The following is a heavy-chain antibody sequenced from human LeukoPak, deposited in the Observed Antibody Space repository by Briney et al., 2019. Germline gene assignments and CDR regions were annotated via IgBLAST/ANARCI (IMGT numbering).Heavy chain of an antibody. Sequence: TSETLSLTCTVSGGSISSSSYYWSWIRQPPGKGLEWIGEINHSRSTNYNPSLKSRVTISVDTSKYQFSLKLSSVTAADTAVYYCARGRRGQQQLAKTRNNWFDPWGQGTLVTVSS. CDR2: INHSRST. J-gene: IGHJ5*02. D-gene: IGHD6-13*01. CDR1: GGSISSSSYY. CDR3: ARGRRGQQQLAKTRNNWFDP. V-gene: IGHV4-39*07.